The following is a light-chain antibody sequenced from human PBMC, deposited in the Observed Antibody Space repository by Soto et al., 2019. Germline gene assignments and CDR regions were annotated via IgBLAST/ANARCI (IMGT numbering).Light chain of an antibody. J-gene: IGKJ1*01. CDR1: QSVRSN. CDR3: QQYYDWKM. CDR2: GAS. Sequence: VMTQSPATLSVSPGERATLSCRASQSVRSNLAWYQQKPGQAPRLLIYGASTRATGIPARFSGSGSGTEFTLTISSLQSEDFAVYFCQQYYDWKMFGQGTKVEIK. V-gene: IGKV3-15*01.